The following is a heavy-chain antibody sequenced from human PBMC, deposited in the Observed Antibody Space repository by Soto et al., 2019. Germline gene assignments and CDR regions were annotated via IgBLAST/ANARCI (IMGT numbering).Heavy chain of an antibody. V-gene: IGHV3-30*18. Sequence: QVQLVESGGGVVQPGRSLRLSCAASEFTFSSYGMHWVRQAPGKGLEWVAVISYDGSNKYYADSVKGRFTISRDNSKNTLYLQMNSLRAEDTAVYYCAKEDIVATWGAFDIWGQGTMVTVSS. CDR3: AKEDIVATWGAFDI. CDR2: ISYDGSNK. D-gene: IGHD5-12*01. J-gene: IGHJ3*02. CDR1: EFTFSSYG.